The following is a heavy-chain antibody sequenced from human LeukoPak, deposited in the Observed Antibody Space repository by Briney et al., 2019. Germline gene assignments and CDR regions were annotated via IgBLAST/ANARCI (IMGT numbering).Heavy chain of an antibody. CDR2: IHYSGST. V-gene: IGHV4-59*01. D-gene: IGHD2/OR15-2a*01. CDR1: GGSISGFY. Sequence: KPSETLSLTCPVAGGSISGFYWSWLRQPPGKGLEWIGYIHYSGSTNYNPSLKSRVTISEDTSKNQFSLKLTSVTAADTAVYYCAREIEYSGYFDFWGQGTLVTVSS. J-gene: IGHJ4*02. CDR3: AREIEYSGYFDF.